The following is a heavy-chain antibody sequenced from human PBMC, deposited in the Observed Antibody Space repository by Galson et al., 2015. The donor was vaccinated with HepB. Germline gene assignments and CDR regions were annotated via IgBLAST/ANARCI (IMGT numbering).Heavy chain of an antibody. J-gene: IGHJ6*02. Sequence: SVKVSCKASGGTFSSYAISWVRQAPGQGLEWMGGIIPIFGTANYAQKFQGRVTITADESTSTAYMELSSLRSEDTAVYYCVEGWLQYVDYYYYYGMDVWGQGTTVTVSS. D-gene: IGHD5-24*01. CDR2: IIPIFGTA. CDR3: VEGWLQYVDYYYYYGMDV. CDR1: GGTFSSYA. V-gene: IGHV1-69*13.